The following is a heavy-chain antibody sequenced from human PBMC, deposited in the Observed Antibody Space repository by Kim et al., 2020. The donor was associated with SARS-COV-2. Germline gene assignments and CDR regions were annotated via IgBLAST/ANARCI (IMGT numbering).Heavy chain of an antibody. CDR2: IYYSGST. CDR3: ARASSGYYYKPHYFDY. V-gene: IGHV4-31*03. CDR1: GGSISSGGYY. J-gene: IGHJ4*02. D-gene: IGHD3-22*01. Sequence: SETLSLTCTVSGGSISSGGYYWSWIRQHPGKGLEWIGYIYYSGSTYYNPSLKSRVTISVDTSKNQFSLKLSSVTAADTAVYYCARASSGYYYKPHYFDYCGQGTLVTVSS.